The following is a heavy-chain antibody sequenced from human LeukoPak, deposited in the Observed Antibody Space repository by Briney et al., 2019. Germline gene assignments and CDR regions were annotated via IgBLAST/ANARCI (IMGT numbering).Heavy chain of an antibody. CDR1: GGSFSGYY. J-gene: IGHJ4*02. CDR3: ARGDVYFDY. V-gene: IGHV4-34*01. CDR2: INHSGST. Sequence: PSETLSLTCAVYGGSFSGYYWNWIRQPPGKGLEWIGEINHSGSTNYNPSLKSRVTISVDTSKNQFSLKLSSVTAADTAVYYCARGDVYFDYWGQGTLVTVSS.